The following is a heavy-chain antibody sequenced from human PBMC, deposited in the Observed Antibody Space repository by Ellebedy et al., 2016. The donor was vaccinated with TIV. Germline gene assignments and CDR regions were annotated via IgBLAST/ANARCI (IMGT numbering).Heavy chain of an antibody. CDR2: INSDGSIT. V-gene: IGHV3-74*01. Sequence: GESLKISCAASGFTFSSYWIHWVRQAPGKGLVWLSPINSDGSITLYADSVQGRFTVSRDNAKQSLYLQMNSLRAEDTAVYYCARMHYYLLQHWGQGTLVTVSS. CDR1: GFTFSSYW. D-gene: IGHD2/OR15-2a*01. CDR3: ARMHYYLLQH. J-gene: IGHJ1*01.